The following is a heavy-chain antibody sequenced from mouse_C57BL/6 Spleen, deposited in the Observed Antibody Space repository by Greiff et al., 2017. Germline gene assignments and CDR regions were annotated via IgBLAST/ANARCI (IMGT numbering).Heavy chain of an antibody. J-gene: IGHJ2*01. Sequence: QVQLQQPGAELVRPGTSVKLSCKASGYTFTSYWMHWVKQRPGQGLEWIGVIDPSDSYTNYNQKFKGKATLTVDTSSSTAYMQLSSLTSEDSAVYYCARWFYYYGSSGGYFDYWGQGTTLTVSS. D-gene: IGHD1-1*01. CDR3: ARWFYYYGSSGGYFDY. CDR1: GYTFTSYW. CDR2: IDPSDSYT. V-gene: IGHV1-59*01.